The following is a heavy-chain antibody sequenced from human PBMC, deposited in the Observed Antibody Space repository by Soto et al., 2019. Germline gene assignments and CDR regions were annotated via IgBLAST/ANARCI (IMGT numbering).Heavy chain of an antibody. CDR1: GFTVSSNY. V-gene: IGHV3-66*01. CDR3: ARDSGDYDYYYYYMDV. D-gene: IGHD4-17*01. J-gene: IGHJ6*03. CDR2: IYSGGST. Sequence: EVQLVESGGGLVQPGGSLRLSCAASGFTVSSNYMSWVRQAPGKGLEWVSVIYSGGSTYYADSVKGRFTISRDNSKNTLYLQMNSLRAEDTAVYYCARDSGDYDYYYYYMDVWGKGTTVTVSS.